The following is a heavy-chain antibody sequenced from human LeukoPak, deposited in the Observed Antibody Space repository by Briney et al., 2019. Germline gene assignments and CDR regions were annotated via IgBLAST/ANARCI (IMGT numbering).Heavy chain of an antibody. J-gene: IGHJ4*02. CDR3: ARAYYYDASGYFGY. D-gene: IGHD3-22*01. CDR2: IYYSGST. CDR1: GGSISSYY. V-gene: IGHV4-59*01. Sequence: KPSETLSLTCTVSGGSISSYYWSWIRQPPGKGLEWIGYIYYSGSTNYNPSLKSRVTISVYTSKNQFSLKLSTVTAADAAVYYCARAYYYDASGYFGYWGQGTLVTVSS.